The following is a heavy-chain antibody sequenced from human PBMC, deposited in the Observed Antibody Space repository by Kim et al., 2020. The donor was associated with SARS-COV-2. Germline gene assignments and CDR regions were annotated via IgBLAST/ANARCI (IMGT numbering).Heavy chain of an antibody. J-gene: IGHJ4*02. Sequence: DSVKGRFTISRDNSKNTLYLQMNSLRAEDTAVYYCAKADYSNYIEPLSDYWGQGTLVTVSS. CDR3: AKADYSNYIEPLSDY. D-gene: IGHD4-4*01. V-gene: IGHV3-23*01.